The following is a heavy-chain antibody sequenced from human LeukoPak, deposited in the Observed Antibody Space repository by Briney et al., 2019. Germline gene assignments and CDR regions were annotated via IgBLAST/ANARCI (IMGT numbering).Heavy chain of an antibody. Sequence: ASVKVSCKASGYTFTGYYMHWVRQAPGQGLEWMGWINPNSGGTNYAQKFQGRVTMTRDTSISTAYMELSRLRSDDTAVYYCARAASITMIVVALYGMDVRGQGTTVTASS. V-gene: IGHV1-2*02. CDR2: INPNSGGT. CDR3: ARAASITMIVVALYGMDV. CDR1: GYTFTGYY. D-gene: IGHD3-22*01. J-gene: IGHJ6*02.